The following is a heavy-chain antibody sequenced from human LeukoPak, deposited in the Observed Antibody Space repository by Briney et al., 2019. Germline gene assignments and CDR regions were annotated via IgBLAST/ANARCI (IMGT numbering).Heavy chain of an antibody. D-gene: IGHD2-15*01. CDR3: ARHYCSGGSCYYGYDY. Sequence: GESLQISCKGSGYSFTSYWIGWVRQLPGKGLEWMGIIYPGDSDTRYSPSFQGQVTISADKSISTAYLQWSSLRASDTAMYYCARHYCSGGSCYYGYDYWGQGTLVTVSS. CDR2: IYPGDSDT. CDR1: GYSFTSYW. J-gene: IGHJ4*02. V-gene: IGHV5-51*01.